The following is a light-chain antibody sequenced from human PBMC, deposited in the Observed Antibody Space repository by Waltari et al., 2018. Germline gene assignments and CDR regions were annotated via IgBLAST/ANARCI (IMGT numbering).Light chain of an antibody. CDR1: QDLARA. J-gene: IGKJ3*01. CDR2: DAS. V-gene: IGKV1D-13*01. Sequence: AIQLTQSPSSLSASVGHRITITCRASQDLARALAWYVQKPGKAPQLLIYDASTLESGVPSRFSGSGSGTDFTLSISGLQPEDFATYYCQQFINYPLTFGPGTTVDIK. CDR3: QQFINYPLT.